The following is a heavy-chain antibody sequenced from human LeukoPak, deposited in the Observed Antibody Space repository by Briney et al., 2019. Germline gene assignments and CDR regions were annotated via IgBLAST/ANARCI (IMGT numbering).Heavy chain of an antibody. D-gene: IGHD1-7*01. CDR2: IYTSGSP. J-gene: IGHJ2*01. CDR1: GGSISSYY. V-gene: IGHV4-4*07. Sequence: SETLSLTCTVSGGSISSYYWSWIRQPAGKGLEWIGRIYTSGSPNYNPSLKSRVTMSVDTSKNQFSLKLSSVTAADTAVYYCARDRYNWNYGTRYFDLWGRGTLVTVSS. CDR3: ARDRYNWNYGTRYFDL.